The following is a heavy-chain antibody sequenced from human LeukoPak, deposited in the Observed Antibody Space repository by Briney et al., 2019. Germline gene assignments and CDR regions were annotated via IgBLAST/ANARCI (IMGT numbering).Heavy chain of an antibody. V-gene: IGHV1-18*01. D-gene: IGHD4-17*01. CDR1: GYTFTSYG. CDR3: ARDDYGDPNWFDP. Sequence: AASVKVSCTSSGYTFTSYGISWVRQAPGQGLEWMGWISAYNGNTNYAQKLQGRVTMTTDTSTSTAYMELRSLRSDDTAVYYCARDDYGDPNWFDPWGQGTLVTVSS. J-gene: IGHJ5*02. CDR2: ISAYNGNT.